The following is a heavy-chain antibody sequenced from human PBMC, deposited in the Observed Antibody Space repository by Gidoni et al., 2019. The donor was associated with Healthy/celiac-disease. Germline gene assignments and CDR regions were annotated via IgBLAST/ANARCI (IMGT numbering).Heavy chain of an antibody. CDR3: ARGPYYDSQEPIDY. CDR1: GGSFSGYY. Sequence: QVQLQQWGAGLLKPSETLSLTCAVYGGSFSGYYWSWIRQPPGKGLEWIGEINHSGSTNYNPSLKSRVTISVDTSKNQFSLKLSSVTAADTAVYYCARGPYYDSQEPIDYWGQGTLVTVSS. J-gene: IGHJ4*02. D-gene: IGHD3-22*01. CDR2: INHSGST. V-gene: IGHV4-34*01.